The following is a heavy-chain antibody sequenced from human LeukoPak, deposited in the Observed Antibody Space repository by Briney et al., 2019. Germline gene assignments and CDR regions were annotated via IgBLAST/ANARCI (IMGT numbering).Heavy chain of an antibody. CDR2: ISYDGSNK. CDR1: GFTFSSYG. V-gene: IGHV3-30*03. CDR3: ARGEQWLASEGFDY. Sequence: GRSLRLSCAASGFTFSSYGMHWVRQAPGKGLEWVAVISYDGSNKYYADSVKGRFTISRDNSKNTLYLQMNSLRAEDTAVYYCARGEQWLASEGFDYWGQGTLVTVSS. D-gene: IGHD6-19*01. J-gene: IGHJ4*02.